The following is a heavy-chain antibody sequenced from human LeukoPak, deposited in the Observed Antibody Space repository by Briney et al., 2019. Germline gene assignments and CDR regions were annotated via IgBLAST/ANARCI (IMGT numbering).Heavy chain of an antibody. CDR3: ARLDATAKVRGLIITTGLADY. Sequence: QPSETLSLTCTVSGGSISSGAYYWGWIRQPPGKGLEWIGSIYYSGSTYHNPSLKSRVSISVDTSKNQFSLKLSSVTAADTAVYYCARLDATAKVRGLIITTGLADYWGQGTLVTVSS. J-gene: IGHJ4*02. CDR1: GGSISSGAYY. V-gene: IGHV4-39*01. CDR2: IYYSGST. D-gene: IGHD3-10*01.